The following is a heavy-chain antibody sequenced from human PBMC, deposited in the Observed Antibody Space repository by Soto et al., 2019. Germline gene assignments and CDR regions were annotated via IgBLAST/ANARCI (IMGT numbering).Heavy chain of an antibody. J-gene: IGHJ4*02. CDR1: GISFSKYW. D-gene: IGHD2-2*02. CDR2: IKEDGSEK. V-gene: IGHV3-7*01. Sequence: GGSLRLSCEASGISFSKYWMSWVRQAPGKGLEWVADIKEDGSEKYYVDSVKGRFTISRDNAKSSLYLQMNSLRAEDTAVYYCARDPNGYKDYWGQGTLVTVSS. CDR3: ARDPNGYKDY.